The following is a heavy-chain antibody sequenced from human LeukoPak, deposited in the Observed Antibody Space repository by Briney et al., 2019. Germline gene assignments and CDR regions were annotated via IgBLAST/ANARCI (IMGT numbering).Heavy chain of an antibody. J-gene: IGHJ3*02. CDR2: ISYDGSNK. V-gene: IGHV3-30*18. CDR3: AKLAYCGGDCYPQQPGAFDI. CDR1: GFTFSSYR. D-gene: IGHD2-21*02. Sequence: GGSLRLSCAASGFTFSSYRMHWVRQAPGKGREWVAVISYDGSNKYYADSVKGRFTISRDNSKNTLYLQMNSLRAEDTAVYYCAKLAYCGGDCYPQQPGAFDIWGQGTMVTVSS.